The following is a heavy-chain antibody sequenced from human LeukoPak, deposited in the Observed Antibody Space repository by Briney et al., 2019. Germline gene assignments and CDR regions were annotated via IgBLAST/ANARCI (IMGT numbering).Heavy chain of an antibody. D-gene: IGHD3-16*01. CDR2: ISAYNGNT. J-gene: IGHJ3*02. CDR3: ARVGGSWGLDAFDI. CDR1: GYTFTIYG. Sequence: ASVKVSCKASGYTFTIYGISWVRQPPAQALEWMGWISAYNGNTSYAQKLQGRVTMTTDTSTTTAYMELRSVRSDDTAVYYCARVGGSWGLDAFDIWGQGTMVAVSS. V-gene: IGHV1-18*01.